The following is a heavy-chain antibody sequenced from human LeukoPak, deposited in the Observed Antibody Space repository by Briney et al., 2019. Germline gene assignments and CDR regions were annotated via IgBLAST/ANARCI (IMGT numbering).Heavy chain of an antibody. J-gene: IGHJ4*02. Sequence: GGSLRLSCAASGFTFSSYGIQWVRQAPGKGLEWVAFIRYDGGTKYYADSVKGRFTISRDNSKNTLFLQFNSLRAEDTAVYYCAKDKATVAAKGPFDYWGQGTLVTVSS. CDR3: AKDKATVAAKGPFDY. D-gene: IGHD2-15*01. CDR1: GFTFSSYG. V-gene: IGHV3-30*02. CDR2: IRYDGGTK.